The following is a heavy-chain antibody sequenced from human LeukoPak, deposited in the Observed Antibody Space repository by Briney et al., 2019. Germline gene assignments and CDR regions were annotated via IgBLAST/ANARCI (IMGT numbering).Heavy chain of an antibody. CDR1: GFTFSDYY. CDR3: ARDRREYSGNYFDY. CDR2: IYIGGST. D-gene: IGHD1-26*01. Sequence: PGGSLRLSCADSGFTFSDYYMSWVRQAPGKGLEWVSVIYIGGSTYYADSVKGRFTISIDNSKNTLYLQMNSLRAEDTAVYYCARDRREYSGNYFDYWGQGTLVTVSS. V-gene: IGHV3-53*01. J-gene: IGHJ4*02.